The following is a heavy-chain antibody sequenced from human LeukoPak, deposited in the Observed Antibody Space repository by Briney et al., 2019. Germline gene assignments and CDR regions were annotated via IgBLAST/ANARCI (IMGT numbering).Heavy chain of an antibody. V-gene: IGHV3-49*03. CDR1: GFTFGDYA. J-gene: IGHJ4*02. Sequence: GGSLRLSCTASGFTFGDYAMSWFRQAPGKGLEWVGFIRSKAYGGTTEYAASVKGRFTISRDDSKSIAYLQMNSLKTEDTAVYYCTRDVERRFGELLIDYWGQGTLVTVSS. CDR2: IRSKAYGGTT. D-gene: IGHD3-10*01. CDR3: TRDVERRFGELLIDY.